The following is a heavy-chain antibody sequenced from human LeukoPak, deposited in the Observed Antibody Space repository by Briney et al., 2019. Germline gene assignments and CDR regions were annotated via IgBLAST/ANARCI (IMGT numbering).Heavy chain of an antibody. J-gene: IGHJ5*02. CDR1: GGSFSGYY. CDR2: INHSGST. CDR3: ARVGVIGWFDP. V-gene: IGHV4-34*01. D-gene: IGHD3-10*01. Sequence: SETLSLTCAVYGGSFSGYYWSWVRQPPGKGLEWIGEINHSGSTNYNPSLKSRVTISVDTSKNQFSLKLSSVTAADTAVYYCARVGVIGWFDPWGQGTLVTVSS.